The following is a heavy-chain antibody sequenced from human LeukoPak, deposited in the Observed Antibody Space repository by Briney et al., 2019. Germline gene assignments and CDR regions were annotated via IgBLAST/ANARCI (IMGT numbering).Heavy chain of an antibody. CDR2: ISGSGGST. J-gene: IGHJ4*02. CDR3: AKDVLPYYYDSSGYDY. CDR1: GFTFSSYA. Sequence: GGSLGLSCAASGFTFSSYAMSWVRQAPGKGLEWVSAISGSGGSTYYADSVKGRFTISRDNSKNTLYLQMNSLRAEDTAVYYCAKDVLPYYYDSSGYDYWGQGTLVTVSS. V-gene: IGHV3-23*01. D-gene: IGHD3-22*01.